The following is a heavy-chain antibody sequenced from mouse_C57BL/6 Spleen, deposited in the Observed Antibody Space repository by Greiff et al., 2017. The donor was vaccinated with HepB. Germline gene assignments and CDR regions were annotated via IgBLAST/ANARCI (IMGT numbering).Heavy chain of an antibody. V-gene: IGHV1-55*01. CDR1: GYTFPSYW. J-gene: IGHJ4*01. D-gene: IGHD3-2*02. CDR3: ARLRLRGYYAMDY. CDR2: IYPGSGST. Sequence: VQLQQPGAELVKPGASVKMSCKASGYTFPSYWLTWVKQRPGQGLEWIGDIYPGSGSTNYNEKFKSKATLTVDTSSSTAYMQLSSLTSEDSAVYYCARLRLRGYYAMDYWGQGTSVTVSS.